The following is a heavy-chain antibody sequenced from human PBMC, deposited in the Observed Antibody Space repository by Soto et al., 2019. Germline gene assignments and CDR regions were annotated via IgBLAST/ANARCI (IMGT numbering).Heavy chain of an antibody. V-gene: IGHV3-48*03. CDR2: ISSSGSTI. D-gene: IGHD3-10*01. CDR3: AHRRVGFDY. Sequence: PGGSLRLSCAASGFTFSSYEMNWVRQAPGKGLECVSYISSSGSTIYYADSVKGRFTISRDNAKNSLYLQMNSLRAEDTAVYYCAHRRVGFDYWGQGTLVTVYS. CDR1: GFTFSSYE. J-gene: IGHJ4*02.